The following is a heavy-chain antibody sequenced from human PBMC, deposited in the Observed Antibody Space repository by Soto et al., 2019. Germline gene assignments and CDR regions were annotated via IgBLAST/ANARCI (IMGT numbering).Heavy chain of an antibody. J-gene: IGHJ4*02. Sequence: SVKVSCNASGGTFSSYASSLVRQAPGQGLECMGGIIPIFGTANYAQKFQVRVTITSDESTSTAYMELSSLRSEDTAVYYCARGTQAGNPSDFEYWGQGTLVTVSS. CDR3: ARGTQAGNPSDFEY. CDR1: GGTFSSYA. V-gene: IGHV1-69*13. CDR2: IIPIFGTA. D-gene: IGHD6-13*01.